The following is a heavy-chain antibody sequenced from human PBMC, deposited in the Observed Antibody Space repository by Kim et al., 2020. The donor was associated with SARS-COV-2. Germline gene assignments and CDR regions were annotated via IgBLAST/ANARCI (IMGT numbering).Heavy chain of an antibody. J-gene: IGHJ3*02. V-gene: IGHV4-4*09. CDR3: ARREVAAAGNDAFDI. Sequence: PSLKSRVTISVDTSKNQFSLKLRSVTAADTAVYYCARREVAAAGNDAFDIWGQGTMVTVSS. D-gene: IGHD6-13*01.